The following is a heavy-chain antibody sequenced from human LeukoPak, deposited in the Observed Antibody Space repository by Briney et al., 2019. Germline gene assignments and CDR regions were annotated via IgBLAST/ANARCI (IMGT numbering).Heavy chain of an antibody. J-gene: IGHJ5*02. V-gene: IGHV3-11*01. Sequence: GGSLRLSCVASGFMLSDYYMNWIRQAPGKGLEWISHISDGDDTIDYADSVKGRFTMSRDNAKNSLYLEVSGLRAEDTAVYYCVRGTYYSGAGLGSWFDPCGQGTLVSVSS. CDR2: ISDGDDTI. CDR1: GFMLSDYY. CDR3: VRGTYYSGAGLGSWFDP. D-gene: IGHD2-21*01.